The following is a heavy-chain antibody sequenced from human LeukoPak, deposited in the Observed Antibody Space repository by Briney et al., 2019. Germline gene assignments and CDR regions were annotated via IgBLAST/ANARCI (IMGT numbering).Heavy chain of an antibody. CDR2: IYYSGST. CDR1: GGSISSYY. CDR3: AGRLTIFGVVYGMDV. V-gene: IGHV4-59*01. J-gene: IGHJ6*02. Sequence: SETLSLTCTVSGGSISSYYWSWIRQPPGKGLEWIGDIYYSGSTNYNPSLKSRVTISVDTSKNQFSLKLSSVTAADTAVYYCAGRLTIFGVVYGMDVWGQGTTVTVSS. D-gene: IGHD3-3*01.